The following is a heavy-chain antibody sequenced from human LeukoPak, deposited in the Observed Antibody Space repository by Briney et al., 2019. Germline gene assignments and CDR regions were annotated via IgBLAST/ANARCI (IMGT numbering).Heavy chain of an antibody. CDR1: GGSFSGYY. V-gene: IGHV4-34*01. Sequence: PSETLSLTCAVYGGSFSGYYWSWIRQPPGKGLEWIGEINHSGSTNYNPSLKSRVTISVDTSKNQFSLKLSSVTAADTAVYYCVRVASSPLLWGQGTLVTVSS. D-gene: IGHD1-26*01. CDR2: INHSGST. CDR3: VRVASSPLL. J-gene: IGHJ4*02.